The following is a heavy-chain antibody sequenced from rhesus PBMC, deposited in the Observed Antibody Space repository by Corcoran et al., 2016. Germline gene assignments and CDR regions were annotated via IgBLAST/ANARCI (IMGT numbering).Heavy chain of an antibody. J-gene: IGHJ4*01. CDR1: GGSISSSY. CDR3: ARGSRYYYFDY. CDR2: IYGSGSST. Sequence: QLQLQESGPGLVKPSETLSVTCAVSGGSISSSYWSWIRQAPGKGLEWIGYIYGSGSSTNYNPSLKSRVTLSGDTSKNQLSLKLSSVTAADTAVYYCARGSRYYYFDYWGQGVLVTVSS. D-gene: IGHD1-44*02. V-gene: IGHV4-169*01.